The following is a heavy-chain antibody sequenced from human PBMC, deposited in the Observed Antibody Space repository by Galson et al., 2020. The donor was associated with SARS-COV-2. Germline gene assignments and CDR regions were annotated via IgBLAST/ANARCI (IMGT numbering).Heavy chain of an antibody. V-gene: IGHV4-30-2*01. CDR1: GGSISSGGYS. Sequence: SETLSLTCAVSGGSISSGGYSWSWIRPPPGKGLEWIGYTYHSGSTYYNPSLKSRVTISGDRSKNQFSLKLSSVTAADTAVYYCARDLYYYDSSGYHNWFAPWGQGTLVTVSS. CDR3: ARDLYYYDSSGYHNWFAP. CDR2: TYHSGST. J-gene: IGHJ5*02. D-gene: IGHD3-22*01.